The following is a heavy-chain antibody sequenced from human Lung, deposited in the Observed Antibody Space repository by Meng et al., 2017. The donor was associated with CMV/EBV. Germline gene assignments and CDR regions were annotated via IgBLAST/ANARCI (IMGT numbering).Heavy chain of an antibody. Sequence: SETLSLXCTVSGGSISSSSYYWGWIRQPPGKGLEWIGSIYYSGSTYYNPSLKSRVTISVDTSKNQFSLKLSSVTAADTAVYYCARPDDSSGWYMPFDYWGQGTXVNVYS. CDR2: IYYSGST. CDR1: GGSISSSSYY. CDR3: ARPDDSSGWYMPFDY. J-gene: IGHJ4*02. D-gene: IGHD6-19*01. V-gene: IGHV4-39*01.